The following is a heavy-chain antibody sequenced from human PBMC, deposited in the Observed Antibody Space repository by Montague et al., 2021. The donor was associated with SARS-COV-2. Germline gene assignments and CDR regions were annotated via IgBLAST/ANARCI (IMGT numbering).Heavy chain of an antibody. CDR3: ARGAPGY. V-gene: IGHV4-39*07. CDR1: DGSVISTYPH. CDR2: INDSGTT. J-gene: IGHJ4*02. Sequence: SETLSLTCTVSDGSVISTYPHWHWVRQSPGKGLEWIGGINDSGTTKYNPSLKSRVTISVDTSKNQFSLDLTSVTVADTAVYYCARGAPGYWGQGTLVTVSS.